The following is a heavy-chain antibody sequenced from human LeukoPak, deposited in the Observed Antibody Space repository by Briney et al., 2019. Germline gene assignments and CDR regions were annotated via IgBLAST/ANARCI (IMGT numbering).Heavy chain of an antibody. CDR2: ILYSGST. V-gene: IGHV4-59*01. CDR1: GGSISSYY. Sequence: PSETLSLTCTVSGGSISSYYWSWIRQPPGKRLEWIGYILYSGSTNYNPSLKSRVTISVDTSKNQFSLKLSSVTAADTAVYYCARGGLWWFDYWGQGTLVTVSS. J-gene: IGHJ4*02. D-gene: IGHD2-21*01. CDR3: ARGGLWWFDY.